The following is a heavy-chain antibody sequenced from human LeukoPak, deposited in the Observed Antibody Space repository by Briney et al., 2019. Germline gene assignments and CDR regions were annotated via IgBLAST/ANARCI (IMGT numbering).Heavy chain of an antibody. CDR1: GFTFSSYG. Sequence: GGSLRLSCVASGFTFSSYGMHWVRQAPGKGLEWVAFIRYDGGNKYYADSVKGRFTISRDNSKNTLYLQMNSLRAEDTAVYYCAKDRLMTTVVTPAYWGQGTLVTVSS. J-gene: IGHJ4*02. CDR2: IRYDGGNK. V-gene: IGHV3-30*02. D-gene: IGHD4-23*01. CDR3: AKDRLMTTVVTPAY.